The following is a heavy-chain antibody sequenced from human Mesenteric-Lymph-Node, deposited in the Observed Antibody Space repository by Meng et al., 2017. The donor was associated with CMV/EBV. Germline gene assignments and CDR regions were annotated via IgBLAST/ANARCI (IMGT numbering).Heavy chain of an antibody. CDR2: ISSDVSST. D-gene: IGHD5-24*01. Sequence: GESLKISCAASGFSFSNYWMHWVRQAPGKGLVWVSRISSDVSSTSYADSVKGRFTISRDIAKNSLYLQMNSLRVEDTALYYCTKDQGISGYTMDVWGQGTTVTVSS. CDR1: GFSFSNYW. CDR3: TKDQGISGYTMDV. V-gene: IGHV3-74*01. J-gene: IGHJ6*02.